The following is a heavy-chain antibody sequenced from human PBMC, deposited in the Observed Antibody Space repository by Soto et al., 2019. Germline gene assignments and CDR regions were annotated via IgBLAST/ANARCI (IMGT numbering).Heavy chain of an antibody. V-gene: IGHV4-34*01. CDR3: ARGVIVIVPAAGFDF. CDR1: GGSFSGYY. J-gene: IGHJ4*02. D-gene: IGHD2-2*01. CDR2: INQSGST. Sequence: QVQLQQWGAGLLKPSETLSLTCAVYGGSFSGYYWSWIRQPPGKGLEWIGEINQSGSTNYNPSLKSRVTISVDTSKSQFSLKLSSVTAADTAVYYCARGVIVIVPAAGFDFWCQGTLVSVSS.